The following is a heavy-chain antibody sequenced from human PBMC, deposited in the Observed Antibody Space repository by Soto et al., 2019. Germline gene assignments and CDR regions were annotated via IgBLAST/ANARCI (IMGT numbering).Heavy chain of an antibody. CDR2: VDPRTGGA. CDR1: GYAITAYY. CDR3: ARDDYGIYPY. D-gene: IGHD1-26*01. V-gene: IGHV1-2*06. J-gene: IGHJ4*02. Sequence: ASVKVSCKASGYAITAYYIHWVRQAPGQGLEWMGRVDPRTGGAIYAQKFQDRVTMTRDTSISTVYMDLSGLRSDDTALYYCARDDYGIYPYWGQGTLVTVSS.